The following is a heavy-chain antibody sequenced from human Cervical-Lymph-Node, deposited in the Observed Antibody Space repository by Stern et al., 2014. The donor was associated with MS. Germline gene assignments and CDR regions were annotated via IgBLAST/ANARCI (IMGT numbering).Heavy chain of an antibody. CDR2: IRGGGGST. CDR3: AKHRAGYKTDNDY. J-gene: IGHJ4*02. D-gene: IGHD5-24*01. V-gene: IGHV3-23*04. CDR1: GFTFTNYA. Sequence: EVHLVESGGGLVQPGGSLRLSCTASGFTFTNYAMSWVRQPPGKGLEWVSVIRGGGGSTFYADSVKGRFTISGDNSKSTLYLEMNSLRAEDTAVYYCAKHRAGYKTDNDYWGQGTLVTVSS.